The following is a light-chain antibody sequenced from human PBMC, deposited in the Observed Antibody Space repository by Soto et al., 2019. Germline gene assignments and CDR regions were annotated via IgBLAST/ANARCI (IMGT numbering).Light chain of an antibody. CDR2: DVS. CDR1: SSDVGGYNY. J-gene: IGLJ2*01. Sequence: QSVLTQPASVSGSPGQSITISCSGTSSDVGGYNYVSWYQQNPGKAPKVMIYDVSSRPSGVSDRCSGSKSGNTASLTISGLQAEDEGDYYCSSYTGSSTLVFGGGTKLTVL. CDR3: SSYTGSSTLV. V-gene: IGLV2-14*01.